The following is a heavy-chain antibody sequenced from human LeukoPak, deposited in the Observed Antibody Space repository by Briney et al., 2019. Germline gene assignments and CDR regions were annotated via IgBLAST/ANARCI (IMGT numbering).Heavy chain of an antibody. J-gene: IGHJ1*01. CDR1: GYTFTSYA. Sequence: ASVKVSCKASGYTFTSYAMHWVRQAPGQRLEWMGWINAGNGNTKYSQKFQGRVTITRDTSASTAYMGLSSLRSEDTAVYYCARVHTPRIAVAEYFQHWGQGTLVTVSS. V-gene: IGHV1-3*01. D-gene: IGHD6-19*01. CDR2: INAGNGNT. CDR3: ARVHTPRIAVAEYFQH.